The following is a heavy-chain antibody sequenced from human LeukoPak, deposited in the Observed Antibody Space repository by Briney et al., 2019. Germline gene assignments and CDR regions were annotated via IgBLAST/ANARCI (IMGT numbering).Heavy chain of an antibody. J-gene: IGHJ3*02. CDR2: IRGSGGGT. Sequence: GGSLRLSCAASGFIFSNYALMWLRQSPGKGLEWVSAIRGSGGGTFYADSVKGRFTISRDNSKNTLYLQMNGLRAEDTAVYYCARGPNGDYIGAFDMWGRGTLVTVSS. CDR1: GFIFSNYA. D-gene: IGHD4-17*01. CDR3: ARGPNGDYIGAFDM. V-gene: IGHV3-23*01.